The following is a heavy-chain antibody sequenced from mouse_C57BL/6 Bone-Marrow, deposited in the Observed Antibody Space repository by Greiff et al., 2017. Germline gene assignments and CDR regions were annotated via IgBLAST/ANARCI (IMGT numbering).Heavy chain of an antibody. CDR3: ARHVTGTGYFDY. CDR1: GFTFSDYY. V-gene: IGHV5-12*01. CDR2: ISNGGGST. Sequence: EVKLMESGGGLVQPGGSLKLSCAASGFTFSDYYMYWVRQTPETRLEWVAYISNGGGSTYYPDTVKGRFTISRDNAKNTLYLQMSRLKSEDTAMYYCARHVTGTGYFDYWGQGTTLTVSS. J-gene: IGHJ2*01. D-gene: IGHD4-1*01.